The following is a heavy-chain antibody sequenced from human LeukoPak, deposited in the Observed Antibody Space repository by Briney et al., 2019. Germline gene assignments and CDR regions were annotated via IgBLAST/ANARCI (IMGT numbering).Heavy chain of an antibody. V-gene: IGHV3-48*04. D-gene: IGHD4-17*01. CDR3: ARDKDYGDSIDY. CDR2: IDSSTSTR. Sequence: GGSLRLSCAASGFTFSFHNMNWVRQAPGKGLEWLSYIDSSTSTRFYADSVKGRFTISRDNAKNSLFLQMNSLRVEDTAVYYCARDKDYGDSIDYWGQGTLVIVSS. CDR1: GFTFSFHN. J-gene: IGHJ4*02.